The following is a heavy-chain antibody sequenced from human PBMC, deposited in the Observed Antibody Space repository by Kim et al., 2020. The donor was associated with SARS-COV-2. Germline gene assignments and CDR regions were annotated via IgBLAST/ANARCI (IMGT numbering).Heavy chain of an antibody. V-gene: IGHV3-21*01. CDR2: ISSSSSYI. J-gene: IGHJ4*02. Sequence: GGSLRLSCAASGFTFSSYSMNWVRQAPGKGLEWVSSISSSSSYIYYADSVKGRFTISRDNAKNSLYLQMNSLRAEDTAVYYCASSRIAAAGQFDYWGQGTLVTVSS. D-gene: IGHD6-13*01. CDR3: ASSRIAAAGQFDY. CDR1: GFTFSSYS.